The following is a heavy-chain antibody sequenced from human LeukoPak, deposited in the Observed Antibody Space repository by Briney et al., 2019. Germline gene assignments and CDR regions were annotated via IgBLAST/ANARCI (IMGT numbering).Heavy chain of an antibody. CDR3: ACYYDSSGYDY. D-gene: IGHD3-22*01. CDR2: INAGNGNT. Sequence: ASVKVSCKASGYTFTSYAMHWVRQAPGQRLEWMGWINAGNGNTKYSQKFQGRVTITRDTSASTACMELSSLRSEDTAVYYCACYYDSSGYDYWGQGTLVTVSS. J-gene: IGHJ4*02. CDR1: GYTFTSYA. V-gene: IGHV1-3*01.